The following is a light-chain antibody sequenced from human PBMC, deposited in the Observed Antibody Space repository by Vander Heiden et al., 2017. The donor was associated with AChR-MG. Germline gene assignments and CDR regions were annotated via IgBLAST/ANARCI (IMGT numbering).Light chain of an antibody. CDR3: QQDNNYPRT. V-gene: IGKV1-16*01. Sequence: DIQMTQSPSSLSASVGDRVTITCRASQDIGNYLAWFQHKPGKAPESLIYAASALQSAVPSRFSGNGSGTNFTLTITSLQPEDFATYYCQQDNNYPRTFGQGTKVEIK. CDR2: AAS. J-gene: IGKJ1*01. CDR1: QDIGNY.